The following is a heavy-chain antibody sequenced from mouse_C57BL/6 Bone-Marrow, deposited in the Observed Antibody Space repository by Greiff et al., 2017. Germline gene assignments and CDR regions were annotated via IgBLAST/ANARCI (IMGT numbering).Heavy chain of an antibody. CDR2: IHPGSGST. CDR1: GYTFTSYW. Sequence: VQLQQPGAELVKPGASVKMSCKASGYTFTSYWITWVKQRPGQGLEWIGDIHPGSGSTNYNEKFKSKDTLTVDTSSSTANIQLSSLTAGDYAVYYCARAPYHFDVWGTGTTVTVSS. V-gene: IGHV1-55*01. CDR3: ARAPYHFDV. J-gene: IGHJ1*03.